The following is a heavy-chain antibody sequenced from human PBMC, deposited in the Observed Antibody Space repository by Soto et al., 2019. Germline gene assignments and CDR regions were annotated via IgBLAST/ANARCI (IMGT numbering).Heavy chain of an antibody. V-gene: IGHV4-31*03. J-gene: IGHJ6*02. CDR2: IYFSGST. CDR3: AREPYSSSWYDRYGMDV. Sequence: SETLSLTCTVSGVSINSAGYYWSWIRQHPGKGLEWIGHIYFSGSTYYNPSLQSRLVISADTSKNQFSLKLSSVTVADTALYYCAREPYSSSWYDRYGMDVWGQGTTVTVSS. CDR1: GVSINSAGYY. D-gene: IGHD6-13*01.